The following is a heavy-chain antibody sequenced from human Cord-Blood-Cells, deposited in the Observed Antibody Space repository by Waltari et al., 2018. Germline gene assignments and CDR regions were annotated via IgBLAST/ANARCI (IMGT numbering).Heavy chain of an antibody. J-gene: IGHJ4*02. CDR2: INHSGST. CDR3: ARVFAMSYDSSGYYFDY. D-gene: IGHD3-22*01. V-gene: IGHV4-34*01. CDR1: GGSFSGYY. Sequence: QVQLQQWGAGLLTPSEPLSLTCAAYGGSFSGYYWSCIRRPPGKGLEWIGEINHSGSTNYNPSLKSRVTISVDTSKNQFSLKLSSVTAADTAVYYCARVFAMSYDSSGYYFDYWGQGTLVTVSS.